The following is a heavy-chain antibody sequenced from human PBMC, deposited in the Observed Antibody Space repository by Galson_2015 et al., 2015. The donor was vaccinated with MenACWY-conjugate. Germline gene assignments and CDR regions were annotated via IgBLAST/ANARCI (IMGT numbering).Heavy chain of an antibody. CDR2: IRSKAYGGTT. CDR1: GFTFGDYA. V-gene: IGHV3-49*03. D-gene: IGHD6-19*01. J-gene: IGHJ6*02. Sequence: SLRLSCAASGFTFGDYAMSWFRQAPGKGLEWVGFIRSKAYGGTTEYAASVKGRFTISRDDSKSIAYLQMNSLKTEDTAVYYCTRGENSSGWSTAYYYYGMDVWGQGTTVTVSS. CDR3: TRGENSSGWSTAYYYYGMDV.